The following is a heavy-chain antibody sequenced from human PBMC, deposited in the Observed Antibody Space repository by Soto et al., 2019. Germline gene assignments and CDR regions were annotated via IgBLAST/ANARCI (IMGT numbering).Heavy chain of an antibody. CDR1: GFIFRDPW. J-gene: IGHJ4*02. Sequence: EVQLVESGGRLVEPGGSLRLSCAGSGFIFRDPWMSWVRQAPGKGLEWIGRIKTTSDGGTTDYAAPVKGRFTISRDDSKSTLFLEMNSLKTEDTAVYYCTTVYYGDSRSFDYWGQGTLVTVSS. CDR3: TTVYYGDSRSFDY. D-gene: IGHD4-17*01. CDR2: IKTTSDGGTT. V-gene: IGHV3-15*01.